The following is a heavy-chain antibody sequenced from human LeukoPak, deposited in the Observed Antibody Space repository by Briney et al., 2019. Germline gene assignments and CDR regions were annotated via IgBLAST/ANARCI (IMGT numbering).Heavy chain of an antibody. J-gene: IGHJ4*02. CDR1: GYSFTNYW. D-gene: IGHD6-13*01. V-gene: IGHV5-51*01. CDR3: ARPSSSWYDNFDY. Sequence: GESLKISCKGSGYSFTNYWIGWVRQMPGKGLEWMGVIYPGDSDTRYSPSFQGQVTISADKSISTAYLQWSSLKASDTALYYCARPSSSWYDNFDYWGQGTLVTVSS. CDR2: IYPGDSDT.